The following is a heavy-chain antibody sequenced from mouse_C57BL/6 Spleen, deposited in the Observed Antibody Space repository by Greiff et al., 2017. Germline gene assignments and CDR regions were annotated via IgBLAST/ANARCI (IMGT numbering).Heavy chain of an antibody. J-gene: IGHJ4*01. V-gene: IGHV5-6*01. D-gene: IGHD2-1*01. Sequence: EVKVVESGGDLVKPGGSLKLSCAASGFTFSSYGMSWVRQTPDKRLEWVATISSGGSYTYYPDSVKGRFTISRDNAKNTLYLQMSSLKSEDTAMYYCARHERGNYVDYYAMDYWGQGTSVTVSS. CDR2: ISSGGSYT. CDR3: ARHERGNYVDYYAMDY. CDR1: GFTFSSYG.